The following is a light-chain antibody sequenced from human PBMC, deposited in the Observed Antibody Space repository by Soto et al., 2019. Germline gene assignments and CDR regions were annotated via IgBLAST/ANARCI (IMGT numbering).Light chain of an antibody. CDR1: QDIAIY. J-gene: IGKJ5*01. V-gene: IGKV1-9*01. Sequence: IQLTQSPSSLSASVGDRVTITCRASQDIAIYLAWYQQKPGEAPKLLIYAASTLYGGVPSRFSGSGSGTDFALTITSLQAEDFAVYYCQQYNNWSITFGQGTRLEIK. CDR2: AAS. CDR3: QQYNNWSIT.